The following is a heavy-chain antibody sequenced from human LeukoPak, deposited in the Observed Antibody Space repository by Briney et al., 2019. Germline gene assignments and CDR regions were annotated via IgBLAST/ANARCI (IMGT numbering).Heavy chain of an antibody. CDR2: IYYSGST. Sequence: SETLSLTCTVSGGSISSYYWSWIRQPPGKGLEWIGYIYYSGSTNYNPSLKSRATISVDTSKNQFSLKLSSVTAADTAVYYCARHHSSGWSPFDYWGQGTLVTVSS. V-gene: IGHV4-59*08. D-gene: IGHD6-19*01. CDR3: ARHHSSGWSPFDY. CDR1: GGSISSYY. J-gene: IGHJ4*02.